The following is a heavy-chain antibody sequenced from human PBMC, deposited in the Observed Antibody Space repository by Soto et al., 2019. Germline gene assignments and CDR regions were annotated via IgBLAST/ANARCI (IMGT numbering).Heavy chain of an antibody. CDR3: ARDISDDFRYRRFDP. D-gene: IGHD3-3*01. J-gene: IGHJ5*02. Sequence: PSETLSLTCTVSGGSISSYYWSWIRQPAGKGLEWIGRIYTSGSTNYDPSLKSRVTMSVDTSKNQFSLKLSSVTAADTAVYYCARDISDDFRYRRFDPWGQGTLVTVSS. CDR2: IYTSGST. CDR1: GGSISSYY. V-gene: IGHV4-4*07.